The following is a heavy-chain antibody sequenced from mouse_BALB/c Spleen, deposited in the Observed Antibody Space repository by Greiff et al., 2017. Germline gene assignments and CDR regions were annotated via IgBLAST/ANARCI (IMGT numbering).Heavy chain of an antibody. CDR2: IRLKSNNYAT. CDR3: TRPDYGYDFDD. D-gene: IGHD2-2*01. Sequence: EVKLVESGGGLVQPGGSMKLSCVASGFTFSNYWMNWVRQSPEKGLEWVAEIRLKSNNYATHYAESVKGRFTISRDDSKSSVYLQMNNLRAEDTGIYYCTRPDYGYDFDDWGQGTTLTVSS. CDR1: GFTFSNYW. V-gene: IGHV6-6*02. J-gene: IGHJ2*01.